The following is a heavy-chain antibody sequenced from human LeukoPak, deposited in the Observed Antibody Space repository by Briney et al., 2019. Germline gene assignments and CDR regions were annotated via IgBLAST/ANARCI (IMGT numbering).Heavy chain of an antibody. D-gene: IGHD3-10*01. V-gene: IGHV1-58*01. CDR3: AADRYYYGSGSYYRWYFDL. CDR2: IVVGSGKT. Sequence: GTSVKVSCKASGFTFTSSAVQWVRQARGHRLEWIGWIVVGSGKTNYAQKYPERVTITRDMSTSTAYVELSSLRSEDTAGYYCAADRYYYGSGSYYRWYFDLWGRGTLVTVSS. J-gene: IGHJ2*01. CDR1: GFTFTSSA.